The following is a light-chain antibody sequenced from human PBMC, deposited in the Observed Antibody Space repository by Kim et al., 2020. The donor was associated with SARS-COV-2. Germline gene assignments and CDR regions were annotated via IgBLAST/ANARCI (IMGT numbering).Light chain of an antibody. V-gene: IGKV1-6*01. CDR3: IQDYNYPRT. J-gene: IGKJ1*01. CDR2: AAS. CDR1: QGIRND. Sequence: AIQMTQSPSSLSASVGDRVTITCRASQGIRNDVGWYQQKPGQAPKLLIYAASSLQSGVPSRFSGSGSGTDFTLTISSLQPEDFATYYCIQDYNYPRTFGQGTKVDIK.